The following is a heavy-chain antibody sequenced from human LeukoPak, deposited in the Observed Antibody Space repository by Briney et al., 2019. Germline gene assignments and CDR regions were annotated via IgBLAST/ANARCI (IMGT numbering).Heavy chain of an antibody. Sequence: PSETLSLTCAVPGGSISSSNWWSWVRQPPGKGLEWIGEIYHSGSTNYNPSLKSRVTISVDKSKNQFSLKLSSVTAADTAVYYCARDGVAGTFVGDYYYYGMDVWGKGTTVTVSS. CDR2: IYHSGST. V-gene: IGHV4-4*02. J-gene: IGHJ6*04. CDR1: GGSISSSNW. CDR3: ARDGVAGTFVGDYYYYGMDV. D-gene: IGHD6-19*01.